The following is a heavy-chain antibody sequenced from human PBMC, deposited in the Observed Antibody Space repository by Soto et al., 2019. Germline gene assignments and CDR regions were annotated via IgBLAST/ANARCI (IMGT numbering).Heavy chain of an antibody. V-gene: IGHV4-39*01. CDR1: GGSISSSSYY. CDR2: IYYSGST. J-gene: IGHJ4*02. CDR3: ARRVMGYSGYYFDY. Sequence: SETLSLTCTVSGGSISSSSYYWGWIRQPPGKGLEWIGSIYYSGSTYYNPSLKSRVTISVDTSKNQFSLKLSSVTAADTAVYYCARRVMGYSGYYFDYWGQGTLVTVSS. D-gene: IGHD1-26*01.